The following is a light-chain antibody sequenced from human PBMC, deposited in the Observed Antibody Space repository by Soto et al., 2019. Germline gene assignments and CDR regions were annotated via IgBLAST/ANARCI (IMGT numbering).Light chain of an antibody. Sequence: DIHLTQSPSSLSAAVGDRVTITCRASQAILTYLNWLQQKAGKAPEVFIYAASGLRSGVPSRFTGSGSATDFTLTISSLQREDAGTYCCQQTFSPAVTFGGGTKV. CDR3: QQTFSPAVT. CDR2: AAS. V-gene: IGKV1-39*01. J-gene: IGKJ4*01. CDR1: QAILTY.